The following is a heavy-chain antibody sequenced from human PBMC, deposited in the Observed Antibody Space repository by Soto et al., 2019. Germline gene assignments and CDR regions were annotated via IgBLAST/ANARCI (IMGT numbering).Heavy chain of an antibody. Sequence: QVQLVQSGAEVKKPGASVKVSCKASGYTFTGYYMHWVRQAPGQGLEWMGWINPNSGGTNYAQKFQGWVTMTRDTSISPAHMALCRLRSDDTAVYYCARSYGSGSYYGMDVWGQGTTVTVSS. J-gene: IGHJ6*02. CDR1: GYTFTGYY. CDR3: ARSYGSGSYYGMDV. D-gene: IGHD3-10*01. V-gene: IGHV1-2*04. CDR2: INPNSGGT.